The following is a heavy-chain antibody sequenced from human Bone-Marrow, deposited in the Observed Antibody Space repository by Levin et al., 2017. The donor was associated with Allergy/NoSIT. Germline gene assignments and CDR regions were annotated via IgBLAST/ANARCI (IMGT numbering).Heavy chain of an antibody. CDR1: GFTFSGSP. CDR3: VRGRGDQ. Sequence: PGGSLRLSCAASGFTFSGSPMHWVRQAPGKGLKWVAVISYDGSNQFYADSVKGRFTVSRDNSKNKLYLQMNSLRGEDTAVYYCVRGRGDQWGQGTLVAVSS. J-gene: IGHJ4*02. V-gene: IGHV3-30-3*01. D-gene: IGHD3-16*01. CDR2: ISYDGSNQ.